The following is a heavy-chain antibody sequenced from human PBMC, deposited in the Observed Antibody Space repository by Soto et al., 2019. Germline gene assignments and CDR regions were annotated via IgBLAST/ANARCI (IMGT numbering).Heavy chain of an antibody. CDR1: GYTFTNYG. Sequence: ASVKVSCKASGYTFTNYGISWVRQAPGQGLEWMGWISAYNGNTKYAQKLQGRVTMTTDTSTSTAYMELRSLRSDDTAVYYCARDTNGSGSPGLDYWGQGTLVTVSS. CDR2: ISAYNGNT. J-gene: IGHJ4*02. V-gene: IGHV1-18*01. D-gene: IGHD3-10*01. CDR3: ARDTNGSGSPGLDY.